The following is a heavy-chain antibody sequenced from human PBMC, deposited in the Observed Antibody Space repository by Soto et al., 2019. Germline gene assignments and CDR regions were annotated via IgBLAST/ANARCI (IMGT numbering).Heavy chain of an antibody. CDR3: AKVGSGWYYFDY. CDR1: GFTFSIYA. V-gene: IGHV3-23*01. CDR2: ITGSGDST. J-gene: IGHJ4*02. D-gene: IGHD6-19*01. Sequence: EEQLLESGGGLVQPGGSLRLSCEVSGFTFSIYAMTWVRQAPGKGLEWVSTITGSGDSTYYADSVKGRFTISRDNSRSTLYLQMNSLRGEDTAIYYCAKVGSGWYYFDYWGQGTLVTVSS.